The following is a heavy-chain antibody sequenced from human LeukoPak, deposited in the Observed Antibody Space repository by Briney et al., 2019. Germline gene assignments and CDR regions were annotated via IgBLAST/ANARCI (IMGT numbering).Heavy chain of an antibody. CDR2: ISGYNDNT. Sequence: ASVKDSCKCSGYTFTNYGISWVRQAPGQGLEWMGWISGYNDNTNYAQKLQGRVTMTTDTFTSTAYMELRSLRSDDTALYCCARLGYYDILTGPRYFDYWGQGTLVTVSS. CDR1: GYTFTNYG. J-gene: IGHJ4*02. CDR3: ARLGYYDILTGPRYFDY. D-gene: IGHD3-9*01. V-gene: IGHV1-18*01.